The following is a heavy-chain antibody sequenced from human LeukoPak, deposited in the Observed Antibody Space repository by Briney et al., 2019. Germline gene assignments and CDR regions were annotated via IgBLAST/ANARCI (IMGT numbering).Heavy chain of an antibody. Sequence: ASVKVSCKASGYTFSDYYIHWVRQAPGQGLEWMGWLNPVSGGTNYAQKFQGRVSMTRDTSLATAYMELSWLRSDDTAVYLCARDGIIAAAVHFDSWGQGTLVTVS. CDR3: ARDGIIAAAVHFDS. D-gene: IGHD6-13*01. V-gene: IGHV1-2*02. CDR1: GYTFSDYY. J-gene: IGHJ4*02. CDR2: LNPVSGGT.